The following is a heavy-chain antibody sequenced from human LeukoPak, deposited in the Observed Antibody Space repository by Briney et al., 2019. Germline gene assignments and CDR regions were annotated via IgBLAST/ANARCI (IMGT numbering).Heavy chain of an antibody. D-gene: IGHD4-17*01. J-gene: IGHJ6*03. CDR1: GGSISSSSYY. CDR3: ARIYGDYVYYYYMDV. V-gene: IGHV4-39*01. CDR2: IYYSGST. Sequence: SETLSLTCTVSGGSISSSSYYWGWIRQPPGKGLEWIGSIYYSGSTYYNPSPKSRVTISVDTSKNQFSLKLSSVTAADTAVYYCARIYGDYVYYYYMDVWGKGTPVTVS.